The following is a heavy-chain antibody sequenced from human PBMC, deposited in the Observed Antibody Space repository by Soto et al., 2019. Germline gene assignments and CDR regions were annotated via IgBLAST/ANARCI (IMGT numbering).Heavy chain of an antibody. V-gene: IGHV3-48*01. Sequence: TGWSLRLSCAASGFTFSSYSMNWVRQAPGKGLEWVSCISSSSSTIYYADSVKGRFTISRDNAKNSLYLQMNSLRAEDTAVYYCDRAAGEVLPHDYWGQGTLVTVSS. CDR2: ISSSSSTI. CDR1: GFTFSSYS. D-gene: IGHD3-10*01. CDR3: DRAAGEVLPHDY. J-gene: IGHJ4*02.